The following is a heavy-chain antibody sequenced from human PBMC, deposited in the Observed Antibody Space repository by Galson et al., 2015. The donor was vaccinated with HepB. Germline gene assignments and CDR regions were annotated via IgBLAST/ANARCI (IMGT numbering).Heavy chain of an antibody. D-gene: IGHD3-22*01. CDR2: ISAYNGNT. V-gene: IGHV1-18*01. J-gene: IGHJ4*02. Sequence: SVKVSCKASGYTFTSYGISWVRQAPGQGLEWMGWISAYNGNTNYAQKLQGRVTMTTDTSTSTAYMELRSLRSDDTAVYYCARGIHYYDSSGYSLPFDYWGQGTLVTVSS. CDR1: GYTFTSYG. CDR3: ARGIHYYDSSGYSLPFDY.